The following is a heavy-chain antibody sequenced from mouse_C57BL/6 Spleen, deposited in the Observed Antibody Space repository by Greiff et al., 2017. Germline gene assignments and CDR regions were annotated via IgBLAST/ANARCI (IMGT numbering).Heavy chain of an antibody. Sequence: VQLQQSGPELVKPGASVKMSCKASGYTFTDYYMHWVKQKPGKGLEWIGEIYPGSGNTYYNEKFKGKAPLTADTSSSTAYMQLSSLTSEDSAVYFCAREAYGYGYFDVWGTGTTVTVSS. V-gene: IGHV1-83*01. J-gene: IGHJ1*03. CDR1: YTFTDYYM. CDR3: REAYGYGYFDV. D-gene: IGHD1-1*02. CDR2: YPGSGNTY.